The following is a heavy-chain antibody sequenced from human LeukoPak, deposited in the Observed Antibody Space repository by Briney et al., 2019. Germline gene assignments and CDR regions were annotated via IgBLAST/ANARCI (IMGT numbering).Heavy chain of an antibody. D-gene: IGHD3-16*01. CDR2: IYYSGRT. J-gene: IGHJ4*02. V-gene: IGHV4-39*01. CDR1: GGSISSSSYY. Sequence: SETLSLTCTVSGGSISSSSYYWGWIRQPAGKGLEWIGSIYYSGRTYYNPSLKSRVTISVDTSKNQFSLKLSSVTAADTAVYYCARGPGAGEVADNWGQGTLVTVSS. CDR3: ARGPGAGEVADN.